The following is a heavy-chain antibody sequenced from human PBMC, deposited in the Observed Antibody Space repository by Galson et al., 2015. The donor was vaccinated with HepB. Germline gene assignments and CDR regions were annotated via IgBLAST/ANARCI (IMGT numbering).Heavy chain of an antibody. CDR1: GGSISSNNW. CDR2: SYHVGNP. CDR3: VRNGGDNWGFWFDP. J-gene: IGHJ5*02. V-gene: IGHV4/OR15-8*01. Sequence: ETLSLTCGVSGGSISSNNWRSWVRQPPGKGLEWIGESYHVGNPHYNPALRSRVTISLDKSRNQFSLRVTSVTAADTAVYYCVRNGGDNWGFWFDPWGQGTLVTVSS. D-gene: IGHD7-27*01.